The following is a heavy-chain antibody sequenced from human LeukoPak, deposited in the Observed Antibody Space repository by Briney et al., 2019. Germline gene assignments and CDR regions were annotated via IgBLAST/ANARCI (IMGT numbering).Heavy chain of an antibody. J-gene: IGHJ4*02. Sequence: AGGSLRLSCAASGFTFNNYNMNWVRQAPGKGLECVSSITSDGDYIYFADSMKGRFTISRDNSKNTLYLQMDSLRAEDTAVYYCAKDGGRFSGHTDYWGQGTLVSVSS. CDR3: AKDGGRFSGHTDY. CDR1: GFTFNNYN. CDR2: ITSDGDYI. D-gene: IGHD3-16*01. V-gene: IGHV3-21*01.